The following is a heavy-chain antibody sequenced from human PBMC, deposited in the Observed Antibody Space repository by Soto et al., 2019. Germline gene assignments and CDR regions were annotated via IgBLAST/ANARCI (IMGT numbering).Heavy chain of an antibody. CDR2: IYWDDDK. J-gene: IGHJ4*02. CDR3: AHSATGDRGWLHY. V-gene: IGHV2-5*02. D-gene: IGHD7-27*01. CDR1: GFSLSTRGVG. Sequence: QITLKESGPPLVKPTQSLTLTCTFSGFSLSTRGVGVAWIRQPPGKALEWLALIYWDDDKRYSPSLKNRLTITKHTSKNQVVRTTTNMDPVDTATYDCAHSATGDRGWLHYWGQGTLVTVSS.